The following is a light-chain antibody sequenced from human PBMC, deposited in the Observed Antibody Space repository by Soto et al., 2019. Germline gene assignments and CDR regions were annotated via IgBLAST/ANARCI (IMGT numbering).Light chain of an antibody. V-gene: IGLV2-8*01. Sequence: QSVLTQPPSPSGSSGQSVTISCAGTLNDVGGYNYVSWYQQHPGKVPQLMIYQVTKRPSGVPDRFSASKSDTTASLTISGLQAEDEGDYYCMSYAGGNRFVFGTG. CDR2: QVT. CDR1: LNDVGGYNY. CDR3: MSYAGGNRFV. J-gene: IGLJ1*01.